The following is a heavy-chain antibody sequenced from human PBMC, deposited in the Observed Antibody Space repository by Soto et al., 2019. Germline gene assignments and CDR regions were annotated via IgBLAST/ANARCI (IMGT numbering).Heavy chain of an antibody. Sequence: ASVKVSCKASGYTFTGYYMHWVRQAPGQGLEWMGWINPNSGGTNYAQKFQGWVTMTRDTSISTAYMELSRLRSDDTAVYYCARGMDYDILTGYYPYYYYYGMDVWGQGTTVTV. CDR2: INPNSGGT. J-gene: IGHJ6*02. V-gene: IGHV1-2*04. CDR3: ARGMDYDILTGYYPYYYYYGMDV. D-gene: IGHD3-9*01. CDR1: GYTFTGYY.